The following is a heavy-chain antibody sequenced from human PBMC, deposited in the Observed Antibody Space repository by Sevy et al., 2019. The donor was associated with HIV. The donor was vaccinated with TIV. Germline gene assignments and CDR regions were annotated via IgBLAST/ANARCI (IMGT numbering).Heavy chain of an antibody. V-gene: IGHV3-15*01. CDR2: IKSKADGGTT. Sequence: GGSLRLSCAASGFTFTYAWMSWVRQAPGKGLEWVGRIKSKADGGTTDYAAPVKGRFTISRDDSKDTLYLQMHRLKTEDAAVYECATDRIMEVVGTDGMDVWGQGTTVTVSS. J-gene: IGHJ6*02. CDR3: ATDRIMEVVGTDGMDV. D-gene: IGHD3-16*01. CDR1: GFTFTYAW.